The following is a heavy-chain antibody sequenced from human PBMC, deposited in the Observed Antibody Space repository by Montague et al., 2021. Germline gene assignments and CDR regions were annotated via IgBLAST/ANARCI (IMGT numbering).Heavy chain of an antibody. V-gene: IGHV3-7*01. CDR1: GFTFSNYW. CDR2: IKQDGSEK. CDR3: ARDQGQGYCGGDCYVGLDY. J-gene: IGHJ4*02. Sequence: SLRLSCAASGFTFSNYWMSWVRQASGKGLEWVANIKQDGSEKHYVDSVKGRFTISRDNAKNSLYLQMNSLRAEDTAVYFCARDQGQGYCGGDCYVGLDYWGQGTLVTVSS. D-gene: IGHD2-21*01.